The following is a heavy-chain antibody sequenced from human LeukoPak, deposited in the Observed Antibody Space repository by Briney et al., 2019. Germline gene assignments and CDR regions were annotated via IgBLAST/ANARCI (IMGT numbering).Heavy chain of an antibody. V-gene: IGHV3-23*01. Sequence: GSLRLSCAASGFPFSSYAMSWVRQAPGKGLEWVPAISGSGGSTYYADSVKGRFTISRDNSKNTLYLQMNSLRAEDTAVYYCAKGGYCSSTSCAQLDYWGQGTLVTVSS. D-gene: IGHD2-2*01. CDR3: AKGGYCSSTSCAQLDY. J-gene: IGHJ4*02. CDR1: GFPFSSYA. CDR2: ISGSGGST.